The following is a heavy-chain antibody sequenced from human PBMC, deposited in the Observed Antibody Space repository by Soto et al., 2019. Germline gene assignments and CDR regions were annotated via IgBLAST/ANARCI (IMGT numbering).Heavy chain of an antibody. J-gene: IGHJ6*03. V-gene: IGHV3-74*01. CDR1: GFTFSSYW. CDR3: ASLRGPYYYYYMDV. Sequence: GGSLRLSCAASGFTFSSYWMHWVRQAPGKGLVWVSRINSDGSSTSYADSVKGRFTISRDNAKNTLYLQMNSLRAEDTAVYYCASLRGPYYYYYMDVWGKGTTVTVSS. CDR2: INSDGSST.